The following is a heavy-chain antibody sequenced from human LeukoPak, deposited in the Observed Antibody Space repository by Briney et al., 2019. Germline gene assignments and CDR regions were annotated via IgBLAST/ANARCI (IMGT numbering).Heavy chain of an antibody. CDR3: AKAGHYYDSSGYYPTYSDY. Sequence: PGGSLRLSCAASGFTFSSYAMSWVRQAPGKGLEWVSAISGSGGSTYYADSVKGRFTISRDNSKNTLYLQMSSLRAEDTAVYYCAKAGHYYDSSGYYPTYSDYWGQGTLVTVSS. J-gene: IGHJ4*02. CDR1: GFTFSSYA. V-gene: IGHV3-23*01. CDR2: ISGSGGST. D-gene: IGHD3-22*01.